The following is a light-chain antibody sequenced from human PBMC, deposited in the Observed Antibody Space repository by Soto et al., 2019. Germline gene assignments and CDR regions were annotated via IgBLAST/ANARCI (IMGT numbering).Light chain of an antibody. CDR1: QSVSNTY. CDR3: QQYGRSPGLFT. Sequence: EIVLTQSPGTLSLSPGERATLSCRASQSVSNTYLAWYQQKPDQAPRLLIYDASSRATGIPDRFSGSGSGTDFTLTISRLEPEDFAVYYCQQYGRSPGLFTFGPGTKLDIK. V-gene: IGKV3-20*01. J-gene: IGKJ3*01. CDR2: DAS.